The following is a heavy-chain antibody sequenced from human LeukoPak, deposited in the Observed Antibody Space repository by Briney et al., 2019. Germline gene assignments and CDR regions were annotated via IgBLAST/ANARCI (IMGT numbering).Heavy chain of an antibody. CDR1: GFTFSSYE. V-gene: IGHV3-48*03. Sequence: GGSLRLSCAASGFTFSSYEMNWVRQAPGKELEWVSYISSSGSTIYYADSVKGRFTISRDNAKNSLYLQMNSLRAEDTAVYYCARAEKSYYYYYYYMDVWGKGTTVTVSS. J-gene: IGHJ6*03. CDR3: ARAEKSYYYYYYYMDV. CDR2: ISSSGSTI.